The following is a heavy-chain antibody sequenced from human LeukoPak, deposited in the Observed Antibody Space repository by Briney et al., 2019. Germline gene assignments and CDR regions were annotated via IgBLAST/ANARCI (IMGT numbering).Heavy chain of an antibody. V-gene: IGHV3-66*01. CDR2: IYSGGST. CDR1: GFTVSSNY. CDR3: ATTPGGDSSGYYPWYFDL. J-gene: IGHJ2*01. D-gene: IGHD3-22*01. Sequence: GSLRLSCAASGFTVSSNYMSWVRQAPGKGLEWVSVIYSGGSTYYADSVKGRFTISRDNAKNSLYLQMNGLRAEDTAVYYCATTPGGDSSGYYPWYFDLWGRGTLVTVSS.